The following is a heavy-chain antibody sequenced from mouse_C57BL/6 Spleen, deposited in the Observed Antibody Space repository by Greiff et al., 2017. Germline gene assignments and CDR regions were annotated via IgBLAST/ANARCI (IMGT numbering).Heavy chain of an antibody. V-gene: IGHV4-1*01. D-gene: IGHD2-1*01. CDR2: INPDSSTI. Sequence: EVQLQESGGGLVQPGGSLKLSCAASGIDFSRYWMGWVRRAPGQGLEWIGEINPDSSTINYAPSLKDQFIISRDNAKNTLYLQMSKVRSEDTALYYCAAGGNCEYWYFDVWGTGTTVTVSS. CDR1: GIDFSRYW. J-gene: IGHJ1*03. CDR3: AAGGNCEYWYFDV.